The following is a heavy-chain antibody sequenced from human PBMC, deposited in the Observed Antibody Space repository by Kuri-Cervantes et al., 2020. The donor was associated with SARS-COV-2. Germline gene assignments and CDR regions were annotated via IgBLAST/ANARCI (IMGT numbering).Heavy chain of an antibody. J-gene: IGHJ4*02. CDR2: ISYDGTNK. Sequence: GESLKISCAASEFTFRNYAMHWVRQAPGKGLEWVAVISYDGTNKYYADFVKGRFTISRDNSNNTLYLQMNSLRVEDTAVYYFARVPYYYDGSGFFYFDYWGQGTLVTVSS. CDR3: ARVPYYYDGSGFFYFDY. D-gene: IGHD3-22*01. V-gene: IGHV3-30-3*01. CDR1: EFTFRNYA.